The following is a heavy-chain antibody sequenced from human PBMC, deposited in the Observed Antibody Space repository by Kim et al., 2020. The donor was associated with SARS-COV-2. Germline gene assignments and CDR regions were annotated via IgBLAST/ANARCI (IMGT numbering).Heavy chain of an antibody. CDR2: LKQDGRDK. CDR1: GFIFTDYW. V-gene: IGHV3-7*01. J-gene: IGHJ5*02. CDR3: ARAPGGGNRFDP. Sequence: GGSLRLSCAASGFIFTDYWMSWVRQAPGKGLEWVASLKQDGRDKYYVDSVKGRFTIARDNAKNSLYLQMNSLRAEDTAVYYCARAPGGGNRFDPWGQGTLVTVSS. D-gene: IGHD2-15*01.